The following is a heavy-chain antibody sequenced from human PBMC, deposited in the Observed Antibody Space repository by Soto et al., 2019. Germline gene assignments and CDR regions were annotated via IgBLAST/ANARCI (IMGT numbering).Heavy chain of an antibody. CDR2: ISYDGSNK. J-gene: IGHJ5*02. V-gene: IGHV3-30-3*01. CDR3: ARDPTSYYDFWSGYLGWFDP. CDR1: GFTFSSYV. D-gene: IGHD3-3*01. Sequence: PGGSLRLSCAASGFTFSSYVMHWVRQAPGKGLEWVAVISYDGSNKYYADSVKGRFTISRDNSKNTLYLQMNSLRAEDTAVYYCARDPTSYYDFWSGYLGWFDPWGQGTLVTVSS.